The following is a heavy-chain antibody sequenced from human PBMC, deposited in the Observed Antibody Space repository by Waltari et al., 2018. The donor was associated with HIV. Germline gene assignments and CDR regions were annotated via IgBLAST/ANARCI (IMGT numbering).Heavy chain of an antibody. Sequence: EVQLLESGGGLVQPGGSLRLSCAASGFTFSSYALSWVRQVPGKGLEWVSAISGSGGSTYYADSVKGRFTISRDNSKNTLYLQMNSLRAEDTAVYYCAKVEYSSSSGENWGQGTLVTVSS. V-gene: IGHV3-23*01. CDR2: ISGSGGST. D-gene: IGHD6-6*01. J-gene: IGHJ4*02. CDR3: AKVEYSSSSGEN. CDR1: GFTFSSYA.